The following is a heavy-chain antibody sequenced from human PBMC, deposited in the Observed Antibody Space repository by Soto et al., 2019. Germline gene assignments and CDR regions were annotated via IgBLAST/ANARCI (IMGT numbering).Heavy chain of an antibody. V-gene: IGHV3-30*18. CDR2: ISYDGSNK. CDR1: GFTFSSYG. D-gene: IGHD6-13*01. J-gene: IGHJ4*02. CDR3: AKPSSSWYGDFDY. Sequence: PGGSLRLSCAASGFTFSSYGMHWVRQAPGKGLEWVAVISYDGSNKYYADSVKGRFTISRDNSKNTLYLQMNSLRAEDTAVYYCAKPSSSWYGDFDYWGQGTLVTVSS.